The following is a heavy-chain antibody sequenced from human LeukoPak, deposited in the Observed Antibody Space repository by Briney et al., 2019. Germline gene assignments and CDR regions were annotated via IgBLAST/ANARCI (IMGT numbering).Heavy chain of an antibody. J-gene: IGHJ3*02. V-gene: IGHV1-69*04. CDR2: IIPILGIA. CDR3: ARPLSPYSGYDLNAFDI. Sequence: GASVKVSCKASGGTFSSYAISWVRQAPGQGPEWMGRIIPILGIANYAQKFRGRVTITADKSTSTAYMELSSLRSEDTAVYYCARPLSPYSGYDLNAFDIWGQGTMVTVSS. D-gene: IGHD5-12*01. CDR1: GGTFSSYA.